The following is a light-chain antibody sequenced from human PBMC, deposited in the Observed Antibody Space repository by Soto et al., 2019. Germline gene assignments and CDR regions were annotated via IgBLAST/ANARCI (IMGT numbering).Light chain of an antibody. CDR1: SSDVGAYNY. J-gene: IGLJ1*01. Sequence: QSVLTQPASVSGPPGQSITISCTGTSSDVGAYNYVSWYQHHPGKAPRLVMYDVTNRPSGISDRFSGSKSGNTASLTISGLLAEDEADYYCTSYTSISTYVFGTGTKVTVL. CDR2: DVT. V-gene: IGLV2-14*01. CDR3: TSYTSISTYV.